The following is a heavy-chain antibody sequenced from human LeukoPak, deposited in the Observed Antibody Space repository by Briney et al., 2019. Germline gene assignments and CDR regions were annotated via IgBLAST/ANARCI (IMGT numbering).Heavy chain of an antibody. CDR1: GASVTIDY. CDR3: ARLTGANGDRDY. J-gene: IGHJ4*02. Sequence: SETLSLTCTVSGASVTIDYWSWIRQPPGKGLEWIGHISNSGRTTYKSSLKSRVTMSVDTSKNQFSLKLSSVTATDTAVYYCARLTGANGDRDYWGQGTLVTVSS. V-gene: IGHV4-59*08. CDR2: ISNSGRT. D-gene: IGHD4-17*01.